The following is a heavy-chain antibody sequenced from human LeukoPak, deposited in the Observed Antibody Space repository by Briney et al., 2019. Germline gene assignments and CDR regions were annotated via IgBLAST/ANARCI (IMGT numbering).Heavy chain of an antibody. V-gene: IGHV3-23*01. CDR2: ISGGGGTT. CDR1: GFTFSSDA. D-gene: IGHD3-10*01. J-gene: IGHJ4*02. CDR3: AKASTFGELNRPFDY. Sequence: GGSLRLSCAASGFTFSSDAMSWVRQAPGKGLEWVSTISGGGGTTYYSDSVKGRFTISRDNSKNTQFLQMNSLRAEDTAIYYCAKASTFGELNRPFDYWGQGTLVTVSS.